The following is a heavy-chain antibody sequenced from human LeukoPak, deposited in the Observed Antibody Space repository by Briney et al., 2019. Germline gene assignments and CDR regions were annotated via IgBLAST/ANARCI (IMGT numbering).Heavy chain of an antibody. CDR1: GYTFTGYY. CDR2: INPNSGGT. J-gene: IGHJ3*02. CDR3: ARVRINWNYSFDI. Sequence: ASVKLSCKASGYTFTGYYMHWVRQAPGQGLEWMGRINPNSGGTNYAQKFQGRVTMTRDTSISTAYMELSRLRSDDTAVYYCARVRINWNYSFDIWGQGTMVTVSS. V-gene: IGHV1-2*06. D-gene: IGHD1-7*01.